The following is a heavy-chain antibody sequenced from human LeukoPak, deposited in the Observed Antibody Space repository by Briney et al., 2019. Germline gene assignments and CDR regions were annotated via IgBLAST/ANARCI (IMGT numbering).Heavy chain of an antibody. V-gene: IGHV3-7*04. CDR3: ARARIDY. J-gene: IGHJ4*01. CDR2: IKDDGGEK. Sequence: PGGSLRLSCVGSGFTFSSYWMSWVRQAPGKGLEWVANIKDDGGEKYSAETVKGRFTISRDNATNLLYLQMSSLRAEDTAVYYCARARIDYWGQGTPVTVSS. D-gene: IGHD1-14*01. CDR1: GFTFSSYW.